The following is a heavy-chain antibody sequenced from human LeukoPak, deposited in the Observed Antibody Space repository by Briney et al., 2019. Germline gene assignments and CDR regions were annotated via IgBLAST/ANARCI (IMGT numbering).Heavy chain of an antibody. CDR1: GVTFSSDG. D-gene: IGHD3-3*01. CDR2: ICGSGGTT. Sequence: GGSLRLSCAASGVTFSSDGMSWVRQGPGKGLGWGGVICGSGGTTYYAHSLKGRFTISRDNSKKPLYLQMSSLGADDTAVYFCAKSIQGVVRGTVYYYSYMDVWGKGTTVTVSS. J-gene: IGHJ6*03. CDR3: AKSIQGVVRGTVYYYSYMDV. V-gene: IGHV3-23*01.